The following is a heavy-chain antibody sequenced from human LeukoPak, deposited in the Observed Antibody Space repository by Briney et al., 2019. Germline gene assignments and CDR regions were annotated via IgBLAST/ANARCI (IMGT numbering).Heavy chain of an antibody. D-gene: IGHD6-19*01. CDR3: AKDGAQYSSGPECDP. CDR1: GLHFSGTA. J-gene: IGHJ5*02. CDR2: ISHDGMNA. V-gene: IGHV3-23*01. Sequence: PGGSLRLSCAASGLHFSGTAMSWVRQAPGKGLEWVSAISHDGMNAYYADSVKGRFTISRDNSKKTVSLEMSSLTAGDTGVYYCAKDGAQYSSGPECDPRGQGALVTVSP.